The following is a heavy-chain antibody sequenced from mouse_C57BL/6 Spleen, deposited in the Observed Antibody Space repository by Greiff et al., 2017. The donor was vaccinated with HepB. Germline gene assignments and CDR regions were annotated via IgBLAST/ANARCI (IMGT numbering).Heavy chain of an antibody. D-gene: IGHD2-1*01. CDR1: GYTFTSYW. CDR3: ASPIYYGNYFDY. Sequence: QVQLKQPGAELVRPGTSVKLSCKASGYTFTSYWMHWVKQRPGQGLEWIGVIDPSDSYTNYNQKFKGKATLTVDTSSSTAYMQLSSLTSEDSAVYYCASPIYYGNYFDYWGQGTTLTVSS. V-gene: IGHV1-59*01. J-gene: IGHJ2*01. CDR2: IDPSDSYT.